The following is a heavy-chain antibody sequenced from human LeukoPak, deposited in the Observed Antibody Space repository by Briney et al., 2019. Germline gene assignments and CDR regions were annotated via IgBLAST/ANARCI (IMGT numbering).Heavy chain of an antibody. CDR3: TRERRGSYYAFES. V-gene: IGHV3-11*05. CDR1: GFSVSDYS. CDR2: VMSGRGST. J-gene: IGHJ4*02. D-gene: IGHD3-16*01. Sequence: GGSLRLSCAASGFSVSDYSISWIRQSPGKGPEWISYVMSGRGSTNYADSVKGRFTISRDNAKNSVALQLDGLRADDTAVYFCTRERRGSYYAFESWGQGTLITVSS.